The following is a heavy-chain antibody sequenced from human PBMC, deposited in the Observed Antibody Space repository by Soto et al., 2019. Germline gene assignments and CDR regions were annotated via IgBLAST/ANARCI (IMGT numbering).Heavy chain of an antibody. CDR1: GGSISSTNHY. Sequence: SETLSLTCTVSGGSISSTNHYWGWIRQPPGKGLEWIGDIYCSGMTRYNPSLKSRVTISVDTSKNQFSLNLRSVTAADSGVYDCAKLVRDDVRRSDLEHWGQGTLVTVSS. J-gene: IGHJ1*01. CDR2: IYCSGMT. V-gene: IGHV4-39*01. D-gene: IGHD3-10*02. CDR3: AKLVRDDVRRSDLEH.